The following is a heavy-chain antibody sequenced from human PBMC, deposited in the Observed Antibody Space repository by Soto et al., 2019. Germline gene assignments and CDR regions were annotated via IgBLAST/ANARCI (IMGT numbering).Heavy chain of an antibody. Sequence: ASVKVSCKASGYTFTSYAMQWVRQAPGQRLEWMGWINAGNGNTKYSQKFQDRVTITADTSASTAYLELRSPTSDDTAVYFCAKDRGYGYRFDYWGQGSQVTVSS. CDR3: AKDRGYGYRFDY. V-gene: IGHV1-3*01. J-gene: IGHJ4*02. CDR2: INAGNGNT. CDR1: GYTFTSYA. D-gene: IGHD5-18*01.